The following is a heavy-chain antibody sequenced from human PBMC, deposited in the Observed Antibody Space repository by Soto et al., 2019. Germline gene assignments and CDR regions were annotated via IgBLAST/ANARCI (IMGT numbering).Heavy chain of an antibody. CDR1: GFTFSSYS. CDR3: ARVPNYDYVWGSPLDI. J-gene: IGHJ3*02. D-gene: IGHD3-16*01. V-gene: IGHV3-48*02. Sequence: GGSLRLSCAASGFTFSSYSMNWVRQAPGKGLEWVSYISSSSSTIYYADSVKGRFTISRDNAKNSLYLQMNSLRDEDTAVYYCARVPNYDYVWGSPLDIWGQGTMVTVSS. CDR2: ISSSSSTI.